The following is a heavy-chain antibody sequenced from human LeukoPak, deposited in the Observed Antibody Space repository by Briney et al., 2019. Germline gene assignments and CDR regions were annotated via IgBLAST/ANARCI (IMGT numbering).Heavy chain of an antibody. CDR1: GGSFSGYY. CDR3: ARGGGGWPPTQWGVWYYYYYMDV. CDR2: INHSGST. Sequence: KPSETLSLTCAVYGGSFSGYYWSWIRQPPGKGLEWIGEINHSGSTNYNPSLKSRVTISVDTSKNQFSLKLSSVTAADTAVYYCARGGGGWPPTQWGVWYYYYYMDVWGKGTTVTISS. D-gene: IGHD3-16*01. J-gene: IGHJ6*03. V-gene: IGHV4-34*01.